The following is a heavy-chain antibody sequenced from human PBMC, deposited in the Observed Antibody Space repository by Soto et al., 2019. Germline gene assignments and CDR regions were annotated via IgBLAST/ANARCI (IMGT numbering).Heavy chain of an antibody. CDR3: ARDSLLWFGHSTYYFDY. Sequence: QVQLVQSGAEVKKPASSVKVSCKASGGTFSSYAISWVRQAPGQGLEWMGGIIPIFGTANYAQTFQGRVTITADESTSTAYMELSSLRSEDTAVYYCARDSLLWFGHSTYYFDYWGQGTLVTVSS. CDR1: GGTFSSYA. V-gene: IGHV1-69*01. J-gene: IGHJ4*02. CDR2: IIPIFGTA. D-gene: IGHD3-10*01.